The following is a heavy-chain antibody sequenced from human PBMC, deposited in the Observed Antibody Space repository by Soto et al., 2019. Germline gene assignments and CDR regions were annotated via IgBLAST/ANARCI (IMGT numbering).Heavy chain of an antibody. Sequence: PGGSLRLSCATSGFTFSSYVMHWVRQAPGKGLEWVAAIWSDGSNKYYADSVKGRFTISRDNSKNTLYLQMNSLRAEDTAVYNCARESGSYHFDYWGQGTLVTVSS. D-gene: IGHD1-26*01. CDR1: GFTFSSYV. V-gene: IGHV3-33*01. CDR2: IWSDGSNK. J-gene: IGHJ4*02. CDR3: ARESGSYHFDY.